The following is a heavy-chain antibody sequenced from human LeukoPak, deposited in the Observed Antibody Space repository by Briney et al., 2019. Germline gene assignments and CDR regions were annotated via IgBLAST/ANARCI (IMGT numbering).Heavy chain of an antibody. D-gene: IGHD3-10*01. V-gene: IGHV3-48*02. CDR1: GFTFSPLG. Sequence: GGSLRLSCAASGFTFSPLGMNWVRQAPGRGLEWVSYISSGSSTTYYADPVKGRFTISRDNAKNSLYLQVNSLRDEDTAVYYCARGRGLTLSYHYFDYWGQGTLVTVSS. J-gene: IGHJ4*02. CDR3: ARGRGLTLSYHYFDY. CDR2: ISSGSSTT.